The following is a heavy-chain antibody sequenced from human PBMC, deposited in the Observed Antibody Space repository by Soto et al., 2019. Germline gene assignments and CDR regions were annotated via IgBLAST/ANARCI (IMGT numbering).Heavy chain of an antibody. CDR1: GFTFSSHS. CDR3: ARDPPPYWSGITPYWYFDL. CDR2: ISSNNDYI. V-gene: IGHV3-21*01. Sequence: EVQLVESGGGLVKPGGSLRLSCAASGFTFSSHSMNWVRQAPGKGLEWVSSISSNNDYIYYAESVKGRFTISRDNAKNKLYLQMHSLRAEDTAVYSCARDPPPYWSGITPYWYFDLWGRGTLVTVSS. J-gene: IGHJ2*01. D-gene: IGHD3-3*01.